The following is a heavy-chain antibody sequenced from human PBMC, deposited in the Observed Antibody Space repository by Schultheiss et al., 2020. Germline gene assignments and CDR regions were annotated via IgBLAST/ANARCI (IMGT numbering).Heavy chain of an antibody. CDR1: GGSISSGGYY. CDR3: ARTVVVPAADLNLFDY. CDR2: IYYSGST. D-gene: IGHD2-2*01. Sequence: SETLSLTCTVSGGSISSGGYYWSWIRQHPGKGLEWIGYIYYSGSTYYNPSLKSRVTISVDTSKNQFSLNLSSVTAADTAVYYCARTVVVPAADLNLFDYWGQGTLVTVSS. V-gene: IGHV4-31*03. J-gene: IGHJ4*02.